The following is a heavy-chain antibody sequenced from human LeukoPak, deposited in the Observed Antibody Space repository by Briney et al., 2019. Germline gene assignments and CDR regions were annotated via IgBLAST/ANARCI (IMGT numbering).Heavy chain of an antibody. J-gene: IGHJ4*02. Sequence: GASVKVTCKASGDTFSRFAISWVRQAPGQGLEWMGGIIPLFGTANYAQKFQGRVTITADKSTSTAYMELSSLRSEDTAVYYCAREPTHIYDSSGYYLRYFDYWGQGTLVTVSS. CDR1: GDTFSRFA. CDR2: IIPLFGTA. D-gene: IGHD3-22*01. V-gene: IGHV1-69*06. CDR3: AREPTHIYDSSGYYLRYFDY.